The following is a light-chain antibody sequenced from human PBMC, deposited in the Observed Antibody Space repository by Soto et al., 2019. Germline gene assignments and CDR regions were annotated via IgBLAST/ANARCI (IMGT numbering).Light chain of an antibody. CDR3: QQYGTSPSWT. Sequence: EIVLTQSPGTLSLSPGERATLSCRASQSVSSSQLAWYQHKPGQAPRLLIYDASRRATGIPDRFSGSGSGTDFTLTISRLVPEDFGVYFCQQYGTSPSWTFGQGTKVEIK. CDR2: DAS. J-gene: IGKJ1*01. V-gene: IGKV3-20*01. CDR1: QSVSSSQ.